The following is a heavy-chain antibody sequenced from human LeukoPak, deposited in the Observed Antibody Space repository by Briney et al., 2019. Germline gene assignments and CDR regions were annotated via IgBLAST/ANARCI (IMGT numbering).Heavy chain of an antibody. V-gene: IGHV1-2*02. Sequence: ASVKVSCQASGYTFTGYYIHWVRQAPGQGLEWMGTINPNSGATSYAQKFKGRVTMTRGTSISTAYMELSRLTSDDTAVYFCASLLRVSDAKWGQGTLVTVSS. CDR3: ASLLRVSDAK. CDR2: INPNSGAT. D-gene: IGHD2-8*01. CDR1: GYTFTGYY. J-gene: IGHJ4*02.